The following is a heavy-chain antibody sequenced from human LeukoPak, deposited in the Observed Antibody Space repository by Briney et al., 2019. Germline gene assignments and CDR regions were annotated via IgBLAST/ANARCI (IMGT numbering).Heavy chain of an antibody. CDR3: ARSHFPGYSYGSDFDY. CDR2: INPNSGGT. Sequence: SVKVSCKASGYTFTGYYMHWVRQAPGQGLEWMGWINPNSGGTNYAQKFQGRVTMTRDTSISTAYMELSRLRSDDTAVYYCARSHFPGYSYGSDFDYWGQGTLVTVSS. D-gene: IGHD5-18*01. V-gene: IGHV1-2*02. J-gene: IGHJ4*02. CDR1: GYTFTGYY.